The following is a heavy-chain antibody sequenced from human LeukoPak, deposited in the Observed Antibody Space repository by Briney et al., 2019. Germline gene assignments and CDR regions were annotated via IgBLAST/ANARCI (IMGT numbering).Heavy chain of an antibody. D-gene: IGHD6-6*01. Sequence: PSETLSLTCAVSGGSISSSNWWSWVRQPPGKGLEWIGEIYHSGSTNYNPSLKSRVTISVDKSKNQFSLKLSSVTAADTAVYYCARDWGIAARRSGMNWFDPWGQGTLVTVSS. CDR3: ARDWGIAARRSGMNWFDP. CDR1: GGSISSSNW. CDR2: IYHSGST. J-gene: IGHJ5*02. V-gene: IGHV4-4*02.